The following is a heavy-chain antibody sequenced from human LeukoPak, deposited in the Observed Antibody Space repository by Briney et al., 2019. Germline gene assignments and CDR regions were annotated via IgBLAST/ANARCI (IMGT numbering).Heavy chain of an antibody. V-gene: IGHV3-74*01. CDR1: GFTFSKYW. CDR3: ATKQWLAPPPDS. J-gene: IGHJ4*02. D-gene: IGHD6-19*01. Sequence: GGSLRHSCAASGFTFSKYWMLWVRQAPGKGLESVSRINTDGTVTTYADSVKGRFTVSRDNADNTMFLQMNSVRDEDTAVYYCATKQWLAPPPDSWGQGTPVTVSS. CDR2: INTDGTVT.